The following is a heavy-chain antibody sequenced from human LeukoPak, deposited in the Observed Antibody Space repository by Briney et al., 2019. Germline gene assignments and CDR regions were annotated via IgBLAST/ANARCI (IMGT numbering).Heavy chain of an antibody. J-gene: IGHJ4*02. D-gene: IGHD3-22*01. CDR3: APTSRYYDSSGLVY. CDR1: GFTFSSYS. V-gene: IGHV3-23*01. Sequence: GGSLRLSCAGSGFTFSSYSMSWVRQAPGKGLEWVSAISGSGGNTYYADSVKGRFTISRDNSKNTLYLQMNSLRAEDTAVYYCAPTSRYYDSSGLVYWGQGTLVTVSS. CDR2: ISGSGGNT.